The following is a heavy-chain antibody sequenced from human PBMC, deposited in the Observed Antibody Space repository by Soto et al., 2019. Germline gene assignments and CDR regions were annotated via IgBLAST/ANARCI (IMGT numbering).Heavy chain of an antibody. CDR1: GGSISSYY. J-gene: IGHJ5*02. CDR3: ARGRGGFGESYPPSWFDP. CDR2: IYYSGST. V-gene: IGHV4-59*01. D-gene: IGHD3-10*01. Sequence: TSETLSLTCTVSGGSISSYYWSWIRQPPGKGLEWIGYIYYSGSTNYNPSLKSRVTISVDTSKNQFSLKLSSVTAADTAVYYCARGRGGFGESYPPSWFDPWGQGTLVTVSS.